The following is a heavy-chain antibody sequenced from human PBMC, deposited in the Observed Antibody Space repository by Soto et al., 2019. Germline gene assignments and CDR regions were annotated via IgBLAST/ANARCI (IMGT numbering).Heavy chain of an antibody. J-gene: IGHJ6*02. V-gene: IGHV4-30-4*01. CDR1: GGSISGGDYH. CDR3: ARDSRTPSGGMDV. CDR2: IYYSAST. Sequence: QVKLQESGPGLVMPSQTLSLTYTVSGGSISGGDYHWTWIRQTPEKGLEWIGAIYYSASTYYNPSLVSRMRMSIDTSKNQFSLKLTSVTATDTAVYYCARDSRTPSGGMDVWGQGTTVTVSS.